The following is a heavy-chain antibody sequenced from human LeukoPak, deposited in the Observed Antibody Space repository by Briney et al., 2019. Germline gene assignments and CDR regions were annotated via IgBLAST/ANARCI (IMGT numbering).Heavy chain of an antibody. D-gene: IGHD3-22*01. Sequence: GGSLRLSCTASEFTFNNSAMHWVRQAPGKGLEYVSAINSNGGRTYYADSVKGRFTISRDNSKNTLFLQMSSLRVEDTAVYYCVKDLYYDNSGYYSGAFDYWGQGTLVTVSS. CDR3: VKDLYYDNSGYYSGAFDY. CDR1: EFTFNNSA. CDR2: INSNGGRT. J-gene: IGHJ4*02. V-gene: IGHV3-64D*06.